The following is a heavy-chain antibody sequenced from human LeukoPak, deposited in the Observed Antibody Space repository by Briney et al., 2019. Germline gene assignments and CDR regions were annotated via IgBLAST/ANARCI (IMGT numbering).Heavy chain of an antibody. D-gene: IGHD3-10*01. CDR2: INPNSGGT. V-gene: IGHV1-2*02. Sequence: ASVKVSCKASGYTFTGYYMHWVRQAPGQGLGWMGWINPNSGGTNYAQKFQGRVTMTRDTSISTAYMELSRLRSDDTAVYYCARVNTYYYGSGSQKSRWFDPWGQGTLVTVSS. J-gene: IGHJ5*02. CDR3: ARVNTYYYGSGSQKSRWFDP. CDR1: GYTFTGYY.